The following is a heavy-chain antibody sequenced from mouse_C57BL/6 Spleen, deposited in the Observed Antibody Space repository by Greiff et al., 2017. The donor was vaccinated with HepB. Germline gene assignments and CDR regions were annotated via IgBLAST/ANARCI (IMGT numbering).Heavy chain of an antibody. CDR3: ARIYYDYDAEYYYAMDY. Sequence: EVQLQQSGPELVKPGASVKISCKASGYTFTDYYMNWVKQSHGKSLEWIGDINPNNGGTSYNQKFKGKATLTVDKSSSTAYMELRSLTSEDSAVYYCARIYYDYDAEYYYAMDYWGQGTSVTVSS. D-gene: IGHD2-4*01. J-gene: IGHJ4*01. CDR2: INPNNGGT. CDR1: GYTFTDYY. V-gene: IGHV1-26*01.